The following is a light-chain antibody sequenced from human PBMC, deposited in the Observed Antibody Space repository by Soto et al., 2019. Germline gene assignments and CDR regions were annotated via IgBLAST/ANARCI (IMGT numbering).Light chain of an antibody. CDR2: AAS. Sequence: DIQMTQSPSSVSASVGDRVSITCRASQGIGSQLDWYQQKPGKAPKLLIHAASTLQRGVPSRFSGSGSGTDFTLTISSLQSEDFATYYCQQANGFPRTFGQGTKVEIE. CDR3: QQANGFPRT. CDR1: QGIGSQ. V-gene: IGKV1-12*01. J-gene: IGKJ1*01.